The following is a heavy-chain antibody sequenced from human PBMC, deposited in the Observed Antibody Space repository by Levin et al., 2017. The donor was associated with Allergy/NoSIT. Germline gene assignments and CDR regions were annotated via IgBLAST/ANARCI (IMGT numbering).Heavy chain of an antibody. J-gene: IGHJ4*02. D-gene: IGHD3-16*01. CDR3: ARGRNSLGGALLPFDY. CDR2: INHSGST. V-gene: IGHV4-34*01. CDR1: GGSFRGYY. Sequence: SQTLSLTCAVYGGSFRGYYWSWIRQPPGKGLEWIGEINHSGSTNYNPSLKSRVTISVDTSKNQFSLKLSSVTAADTAVYYCARGRNSLGGALLPFDYWGQGTLVTVSS.